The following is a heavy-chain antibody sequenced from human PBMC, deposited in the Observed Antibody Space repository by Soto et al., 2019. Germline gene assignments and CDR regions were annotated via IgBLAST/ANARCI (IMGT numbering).Heavy chain of an antibody. V-gene: IGHV1-69*13. CDR1: GGTFSSYA. CDR3: ARHPTGYSSSYYYYYGMDV. D-gene: IGHD6-13*01. CDR2: IIPIFGTA. J-gene: IGHJ6*02. Sequence: GASVKVSCKASGGTFSSYAISWVRQAPGQGLEWMGGIIPIFGTANYAQKFQGRVTITADESTSTAYMELRSLRSEDTAVYYCARHPTGYSSSYYYYYGMDVWGQGTTVTVS.